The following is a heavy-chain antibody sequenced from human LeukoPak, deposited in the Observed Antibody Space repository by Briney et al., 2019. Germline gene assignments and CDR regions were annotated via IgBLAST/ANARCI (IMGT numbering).Heavy chain of an antibody. CDR3: ARRTLYDYVWGSYPTPLNWFDP. V-gene: IGHV1-2*04. J-gene: IGHJ5*02. CDR1: GYTFTGYY. CDR2: INPNSGGT. D-gene: IGHD3-16*02. Sequence: ASVKVSCKASGYTFTGYYMHWVRQAPGQGLEWMGWINPNSGGTNYAQKFQGWVTMTRDTSISTAYMELSRLRSDDTAVYYSARRTLYDYVWGSYPTPLNWFDPWGQGTLVTVSS.